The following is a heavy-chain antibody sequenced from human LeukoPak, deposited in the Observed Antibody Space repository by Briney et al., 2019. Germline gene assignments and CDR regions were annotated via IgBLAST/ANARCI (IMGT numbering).Heavy chain of an antibody. CDR2: ISAYNGNT. J-gene: IGHJ2*01. V-gene: IGHV1-18*01. D-gene: IGHD3-22*01. CDR1: GYTFTSYD. CDR3: ARLLPSARYFDL. Sequence: ASVKVSCEASGYTFTSYDINWVGQATGQGLEWMGWISAYNGNTNYAQKLQGRVTMTTDTSTSTAYMELRSLRSDDTAVYYCARLLPSARYFDLWGRGTLVTVSS.